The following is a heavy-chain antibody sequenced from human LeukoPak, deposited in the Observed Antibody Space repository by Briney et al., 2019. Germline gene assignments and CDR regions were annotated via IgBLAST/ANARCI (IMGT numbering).Heavy chain of an antibody. CDR3: ARGSGGVVRGVSVADI. CDR2: ISSSGSTI. Sequence: PGRSLRLSCAASGFTFSSYAMHWVRQAPGKGLGWVSYISSSGSTIYYADSVKGRFTISRDNAKNSLYLQMNSLRAEDTAVYYCARGSGGVVRGVSVADIWGQGTMVTVSS. J-gene: IGHJ3*02. D-gene: IGHD3-10*01. CDR1: GFTFSSYA. V-gene: IGHV3-48*04.